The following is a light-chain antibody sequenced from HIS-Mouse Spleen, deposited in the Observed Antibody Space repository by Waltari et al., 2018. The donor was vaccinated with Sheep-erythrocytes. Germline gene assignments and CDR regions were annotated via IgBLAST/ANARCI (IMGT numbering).Light chain of an antibody. CDR3: QQYYSYPHT. J-gene: IGKJ2*01. Sequence: AIRMTQSPSSLSAPTGDRVTITCRASQGIISYLAWYQQKPGKAPKLLFYAASTLQSGVPSRFSGSGSGTDFTLTISCLQSEDFATYYCQQYYSYPHTFGQGTKLEIK. V-gene: IGKV1-8*01. CDR2: AAS. CDR1: QGIISY.